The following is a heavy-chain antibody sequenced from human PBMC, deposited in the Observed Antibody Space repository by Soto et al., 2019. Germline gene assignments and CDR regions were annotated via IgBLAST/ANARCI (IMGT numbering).Heavy chain of an antibody. D-gene: IGHD1-1*01. CDR2: ISAHNGNT. CDR1: GYTFTSYG. J-gene: IGHJ4*02. Sequence: QVHLVQSGAEVKKPGASVKVSCNGSGYTFTSYGITWVRQAPGQGLEWMGWISAHNGNTDYAQKLQVRVTVTRDTSTSTAYMELRSLRSDDTAVYYCARGRYGDYWGQGALVTVSS. V-gene: IGHV1-18*01. CDR3: ARGRYGDY.